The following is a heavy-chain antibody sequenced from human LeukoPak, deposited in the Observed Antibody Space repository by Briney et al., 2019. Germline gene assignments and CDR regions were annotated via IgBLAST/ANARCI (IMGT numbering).Heavy chain of an antibody. J-gene: IGHJ6*03. CDR1: GFTFDDYA. D-gene: IGHD2-2*01. V-gene: IGHV3-43D*04. Sequence: GGSLRLSCAASGFTFDDYAMHWVRQAPGKGREGVSLLSWDGGSTYYADSVKGRFTISRDNSKNSLYLQMNSLRAEDTALYYCAKDSCSSTSCPWSYYYYYMDVWGKGTTVTVSS. CDR2: LSWDGGST. CDR3: AKDSCSSTSCPWSYYYYYMDV.